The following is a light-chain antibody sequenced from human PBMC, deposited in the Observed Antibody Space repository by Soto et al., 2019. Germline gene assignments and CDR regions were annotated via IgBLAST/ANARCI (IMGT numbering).Light chain of an antibody. Sequence: EIVLTQSPATLSLSPGERATLSCRASQSVSSSLAWYQQKPGQAPMLLIYDASNRATGIPARFSGSGSGTDFTLTISSLEPEDFAVYYCQQRSNWPPWTFGQGTKVEIK. CDR2: DAS. J-gene: IGKJ1*01. V-gene: IGKV3-11*01. CDR3: QQRSNWPPWT. CDR1: QSVSSS.